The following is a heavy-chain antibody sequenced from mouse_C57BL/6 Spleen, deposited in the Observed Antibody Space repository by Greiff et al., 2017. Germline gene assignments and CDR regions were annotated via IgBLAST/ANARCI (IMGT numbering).Heavy chain of an antibody. CDR1: GFTFSNYW. D-gene: IGHD2-13*01. J-gene: IGHJ3*01. Sequence: EVQLQQSGGGLVQPGGSMKLSCVASGFTFSNYWMNWVRQSPEKGLEWVAQIRLKSDNYATHYAESVKGRFTISRDDSKSSVYLQMNNLRAEDTGIYYCTPPPGDLFAYWGQGTLVTVSA. CDR2: IRLKSDNYAT. V-gene: IGHV6-3*01. CDR3: TPPPGDLFAY.